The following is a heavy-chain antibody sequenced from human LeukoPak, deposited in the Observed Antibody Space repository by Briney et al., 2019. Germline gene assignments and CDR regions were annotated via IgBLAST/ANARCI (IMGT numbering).Heavy chain of an antibody. V-gene: IGHV3-21*01. Sequence: GGSLRLSCAASGFTFSSYSMNWVRQAPGKGLEWVSSISSSSSYIYYADSMKGRFTISRDNAKKSLYLQMNSLRAEDTAVYYCARGDPDISFGVAGEAFDIWGQGTMVTVSS. D-gene: IGHD3-3*01. J-gene: IGHJ3*02. CDR2: ISSSSSYI. CDR1: GFTFSSYS. CDR3: ARGDPDISFGVAGEAFDI.